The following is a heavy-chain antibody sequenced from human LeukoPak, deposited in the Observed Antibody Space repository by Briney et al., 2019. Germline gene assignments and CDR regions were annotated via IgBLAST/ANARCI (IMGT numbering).Heavy chain of an antibody. CDR3: ARETAGNWYFDL. V-gene: IGHV1-46*03. D-gene: IGHD1-14*01. Sequence: ASVKVSCKASGYTFTSYYMHWVRQAPGQGLEWMGIINPSGGSTSYAQNFQGRVTMTSDTSTSTVYTELSSLRSEDTAVYYCARETAGNWYFDLWGRGTLVTVSS. J-gene: IGHJ2*01. CDR1: GYTFTSYY. CDR2: INPSGGST.